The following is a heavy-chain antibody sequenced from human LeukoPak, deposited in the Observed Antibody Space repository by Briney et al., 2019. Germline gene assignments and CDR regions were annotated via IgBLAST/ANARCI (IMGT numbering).Heavy chain of an antibody. Sequence: ASVKVSCKASGYTFTGYYMHWVRQAPGQGLEWMGWINPNSGGTNYAQKFQGRVTMTRDTSISTAYMELSRLRSDDTAVYYCARNHYGSGSYYNGGDYWGQGTLVTVSS. CDR1: GYTFTGYY. D-gene: IGHD3-10*01. V-gene: IGHV1-2*02. CDR3: ARNHYGSGSYYNGGDY. CDR2: INPNSGGT. J-gene: IGHJ4*02.